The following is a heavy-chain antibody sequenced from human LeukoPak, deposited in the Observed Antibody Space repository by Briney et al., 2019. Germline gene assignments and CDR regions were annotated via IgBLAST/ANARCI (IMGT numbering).Heavy chain of an antibody. D-gene: IGHD3-22*01. J-gene: IGHJ4*02. CDR2: IYYSGST. CDR3: ALVVVINSTFHFDY. Sequence: SETLSLTCTVSGGSISSSSYYWGWIRQPPGKGLEWVGSIYYSGSTYYNPSLKSRVTISVDTSKNQFSLKLSSVTAADTAVYYCALVVVINSTFHFDYWGQGTLVTVSS. V-gene: IGHV4-39*01. CDR1: GGSISSSSYY.